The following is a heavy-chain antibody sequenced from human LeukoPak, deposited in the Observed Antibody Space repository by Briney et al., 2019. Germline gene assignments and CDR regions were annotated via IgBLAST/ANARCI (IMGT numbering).Heavy chain of an antibody. D-gene: IGHD6-19*01. V-gene: IGHV1-46*01. Sequence: ASVKVSCKASGYTFTSYYMHWVRQAPGQGLEWMGIINPSGGSTSYAQKFQGRVTMTRDMSTSTVYMELSSLRSEDTAVYYCARSSPGWYFGYWGQGTLVTVSS. J-gene: IGHJ4*02. CDR2: INPSGGST. CDR1: GYTFTSYY. CDR3: ARSSPGWYFGY.